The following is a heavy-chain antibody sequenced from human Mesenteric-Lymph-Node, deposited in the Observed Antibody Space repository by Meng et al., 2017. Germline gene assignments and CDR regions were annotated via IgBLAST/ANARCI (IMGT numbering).Heavy chain of an antibody. J-gene: IGHJ4*02. V-gene: IGHV1-2*06. D-gene: IGHD5-18*01. Sequence: QGQLGQSGAEVTKPGALGEGSCKASGYTFSEHYIPWVRQAPGQGLEWMGRINPDSGGTNYAQKFQGRVTMTRDTSISTAYMDLSRLRSDDTAVYYCATDTAMVEIDYWGQGTLVTVSS. CDR1: GYTFSEHY. CDR3: ATDTAMVEIDY. CDR2: INPDSGGT.